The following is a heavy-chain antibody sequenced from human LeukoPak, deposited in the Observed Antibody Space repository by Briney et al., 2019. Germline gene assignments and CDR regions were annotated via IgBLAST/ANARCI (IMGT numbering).Heavy chain of an antibody. J-gene: IGHJ6*03. CDR3: ARAPDYFYYYYMDV. V-gene: IGHV4-39*02. CDR1: GGSISSNSYY. CDR2: IYYSGST. Sequence: SETLSLTCTVSGGSISSNSYYWGWIRQPPGKGLEWIGSIYYSGSTYYNPSLKSRVTISVDTSKNHFSLKLSSVTAADTAVYYCARAPDYFYYYYMDVWGKGTAVTVSS.